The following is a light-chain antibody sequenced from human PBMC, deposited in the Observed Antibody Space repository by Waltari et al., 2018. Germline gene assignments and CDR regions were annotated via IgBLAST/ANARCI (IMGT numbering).Light chain of an antibody. CDR2: DVS. CDR1: SNDVGGYNS. Sequence: QSALTQPASVSGSPGQSVTIFCAGTSNDVGGYNSVSWYQEHPGQAPRVIIYDVSARPSGVSLRYSGSKSGNTASLTISGLQAEDEADYYCSSQSSNDVVLFGGGTKLTGL. V-gene: IGLV2-14*01. CDR3: SSQSSNDVVL. J-gene: IGLJ2*01.